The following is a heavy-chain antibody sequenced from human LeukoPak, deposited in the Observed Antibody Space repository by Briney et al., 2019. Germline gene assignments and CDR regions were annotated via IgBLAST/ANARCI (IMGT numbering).Heavy chain of an antibody. J-gene: IGHJ4*02. CDR1: GYTFTNHA. CDR3: ARDDYAHYFDY. V-gene: IGHV1-3*01. D-gene: IGHD4-17*01. Sequence: ASVKVSCKASGYTFTNHAMHWVRQAPGQGLEWMGWIDAANGNTKYSQKFQGRVTITRDTSASIVYMYLSSLRSEDTAVYYCARDDYAHYFDYWGQGTLVTVSS. CDR2: IDAANGNT.